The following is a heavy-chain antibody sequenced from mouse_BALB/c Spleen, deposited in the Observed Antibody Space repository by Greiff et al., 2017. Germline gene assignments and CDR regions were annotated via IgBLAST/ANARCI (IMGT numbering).Heavy chain of an antibody. V-gene: IGHV1S127*01. CDR3: TRSQITTYAMDY. CDR1: GYTFTSYW. Sequence: VQLQQSGAELVKPGASVKMSCKASGYTFTSYWMHWVKQRPGQGLEWIGTIDPSDSYTSYNQKFKGKATLTVDTSSSTAYMQLSSLTSEDSAVYYCTRSQITTYAMDYWGQGTSVTVSS. D-gene: IGHD2-4*01. J-gene: IGHJ4*01. CDR2: IDPSDSYT.